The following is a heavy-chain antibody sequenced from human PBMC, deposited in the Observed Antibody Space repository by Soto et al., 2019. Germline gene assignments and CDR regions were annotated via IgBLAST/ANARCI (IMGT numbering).Heavy chain of an antibody. CDR2: ISSSSSYI. CDR3: ARDQPGYSYGYGLGY. J-gene: IGHJ4*02. Sequence: EVQLVESGGGLVKPGGSLRLSCAASGFTFSSYSMNWVRQAPGKGLEWVSSISSSSSYIYYADSVKGRFTISRDNAKNSQYRQMNSLRAEDTAVYYCARDQPGYSYGYGLGYWGQGTLVTVSS. D-gene: IGHD5-18*01. CDR1: GFTFSSYS. V-gene: IGHV3-21*01.